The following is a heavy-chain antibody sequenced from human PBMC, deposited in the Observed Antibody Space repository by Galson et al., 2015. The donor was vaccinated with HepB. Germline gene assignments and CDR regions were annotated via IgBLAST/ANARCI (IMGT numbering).Heavy chain of an antibody. D-gene: IGHD2-8*02. CDR3: TTDVYYSTYWSWLDP. CDR1: GFPFNNAW. V-gene: IGHV3-15*01. J-gene: IGHJ5*02. CDR2: IKSKADGETT. Sequence: SLRLSCAASGFPFNNAWMTWVRQAPGMGPEWVGRIKSKADGETTDYAAPVKGRFTILRDDSKNRLYLQVNSLKTEDTAVYYCTTDVYYSTYWSWLDPWGQGTLVTVSS.